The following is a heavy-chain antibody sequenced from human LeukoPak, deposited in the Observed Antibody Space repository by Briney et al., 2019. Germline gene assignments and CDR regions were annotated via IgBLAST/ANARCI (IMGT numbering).Heavy chain of an antibody. Sequence: PSETLSLTCTVSGGSISSYYWSWIRQPPGKGLEWIGYIYYSGSGRTNYNPSLKGRVTISVDTSKNQFSLKLSSVTAADTAVYYCARRGGHGGSFDYWGQGTLVTVSS. D-gene: IGHD4-23*01. V-gene: IGHV4-59*08. CDR1: GGSISSYY. CDR2: IYYSGSGRT. J-gene: IGHJ4*02. CDR3: ARRGGHGGSFDY.